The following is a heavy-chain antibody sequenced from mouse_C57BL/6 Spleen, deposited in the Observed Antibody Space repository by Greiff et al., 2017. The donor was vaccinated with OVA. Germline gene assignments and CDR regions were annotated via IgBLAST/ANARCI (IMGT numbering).Heavy chain of an antibody. Sequence: QVQLQQSGAELMKPGASVKLSCKATGYTFTGYWIEWVKQRPGHGLEWIGEILPGSGSTNYNEKFKGQATFTADNSYNTAYMQLSCLTTSDSAIYYCSRGSSGYDYAMDYWGQGTSVTVSS. J-gene: IGHJ4*01. D-gene: IGHD3-2*02. CDR2: ILPGSGST. V-gene: IGHV1-9*01. CDR3: SRGSSGYDYAMDY. CDR1: GYTFTGYW.